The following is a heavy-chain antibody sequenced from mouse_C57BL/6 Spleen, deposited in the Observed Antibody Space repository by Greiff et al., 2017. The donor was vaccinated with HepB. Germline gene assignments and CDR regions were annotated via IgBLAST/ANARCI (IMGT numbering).Heavy chain of an antibody. CDR1: GYTFTDYY. CDR2: INPYNGGT. J-gene: IGHJ1*03. Sequence: VQLQQSGPVLVKPGASVKMSCKASGYTFTDYYMNWVKQSHGKSLEWIGVINPYNGGTSYNQKFKGKATLTVDKSSGTAYMELNSLTSEDSAVYYCARERGIRYWYFDVWGTGTTVTVSS. V-gene: IGHV1-19*01. CDR3: ARERGIRYWYFDV. D-gene: IGHD1-1*01.